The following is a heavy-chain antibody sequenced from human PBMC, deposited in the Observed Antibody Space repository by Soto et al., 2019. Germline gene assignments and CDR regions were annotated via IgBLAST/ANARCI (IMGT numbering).Heavy chain of an antibody. J-gene: IGHJ4*02. V-gene: IGHV3-30*18. CDR2: VSHDGRNT. CDR3: AKGGRQWLVTSDFNY. CDR1: GFTFSDYA. Sequence: VQLVESGGGVVQPGRSLRLSCAASGFTFSDYAMHWVRQAPGKGLEWVAVVSHDGRNTHYADSVKGRFTISRDSSQSTVSLELTSLRAEDTAVYYCAKGGRQWLVTSDFNYWGPGALVTVAS. D-gene: IGHD6-19*01.